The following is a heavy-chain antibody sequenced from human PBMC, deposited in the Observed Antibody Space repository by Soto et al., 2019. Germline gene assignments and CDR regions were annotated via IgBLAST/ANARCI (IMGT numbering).Heavy chain of an antibody. CDR1: GGSISSYY. Sequence: PSETLSLTCTVSGGSISSYYWSWIRQPPGKGLEWIGEINHSGSTNYNPSLKSRVTISVDPSKNQFSLNLSSVTAADTAVYYCARGGITRTFQYWGQGTLVTVS. V-gene: IGHV4-34*01. CDR3: ARGGITRTFQY. J-gene: IGHJ1*01. CDR2: INHSGST. D-gene: IGHD3-16*01.